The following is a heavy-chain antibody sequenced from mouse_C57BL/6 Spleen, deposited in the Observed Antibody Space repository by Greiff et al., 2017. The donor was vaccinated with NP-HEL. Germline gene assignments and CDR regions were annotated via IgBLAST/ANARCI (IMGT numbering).Heavy chain of an antibody. J-gene: IGHJ2*01. CDR3: ARALYYYGSSLFDY. CDR2: INPSTGGT. V-gene: IGHV1-42*01. Sequence: EVQLQQSGPELVKPGASVKISCKASGYSFTGYYMNWVKQSPEKSLEWIGEINPSTGGTTYNQKFKAKATLTVDKSSSTAYMQLKSLTSEDSAVYYCARALYYYGSSLFDYWGQGTTLTVSS. CDR1: GYSFTGYY. D-gene: IGHD1-1*01.